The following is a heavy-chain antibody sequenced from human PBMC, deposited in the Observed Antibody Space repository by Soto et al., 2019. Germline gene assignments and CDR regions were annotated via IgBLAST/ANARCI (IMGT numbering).Heavy chain of an antibody. J-gene: IGHJ4*02. CDR1: GGSISSGGYY. Sequence: PSETLSLTCTVSGGSISSGGYYWSWIRQHPGKGLEWIGYIYYSGSTYYNPSLKSRVAISVDTSKNQFSLRLSSVTAAETAVYYCATRDGYNSGGEYWGQGTLVTVSS. D-gene: IGHD5-12*01. CDR2: IYYSGST. V-gene: IGHV4-31*03. CDR3: ATRDGYNSGGEY.